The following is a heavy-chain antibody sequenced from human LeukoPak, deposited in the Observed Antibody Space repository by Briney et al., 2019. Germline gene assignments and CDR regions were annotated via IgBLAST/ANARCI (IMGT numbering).Heavy chain of an antibody. CDR1: GYTFTNYD. J-gene: IGHJ6*03. V-gene: IGHV1-8*01. D-gene: IGHD6-13*01. CDR3: ARERQLGPYYNYYMDV. Sequence: ASVKVSCKASGYTFTNYDINWVRQATGQGLEWMGWMNPNSGNTGYAQKFQGRVTMTRNTSISTAYMELSSLRSEDTAVYYCARERQLGPYYNYYMDVWGKGTTVTISS. CDR2: MNPNSGNT.